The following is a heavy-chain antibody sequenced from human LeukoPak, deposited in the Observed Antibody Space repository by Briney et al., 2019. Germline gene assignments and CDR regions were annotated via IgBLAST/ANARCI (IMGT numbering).Heavy chain of an antibody. Sequence: RTGGSLRLSRAASGFTFSSYEMNWVRQAPGKGLEWVSYISSSGSTIYYADSVKGRFTISRDNAKNSLYLQMNSLRAEDTAVYYCARETVAGTFYYGMDVWGQGTTVTVSS. CDR3: ARETVAGTFYYGMDV. V-gene: IGHV3-48*03. J-gene: IGHJ6*02. CDR1: GFTFSSYE. D-gene: IGHD6-19*01. CDR2: ISSSGSTI.